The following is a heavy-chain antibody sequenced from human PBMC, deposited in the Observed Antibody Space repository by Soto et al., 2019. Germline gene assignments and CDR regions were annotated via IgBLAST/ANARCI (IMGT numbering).Heavy chain of an antibody. D-gene: IGHD6-13*01. CDR2: ISGSADST. V-gene: IGHV3-23*01. Sequence: GRSLRLSCAASGFTFSSYAMSWVRQAPGKGLEWVSTISGSADSTYYADSVKGRFTISRDNSKNTLYLQMNSLRAEDTAVYYCAKWAAAALFNWLDPWGQGTLVTVSS. CDR1: GFTFSSYA. CDR3: AKWAAAALFNWLDP. J-gene: IGHJ5*02.